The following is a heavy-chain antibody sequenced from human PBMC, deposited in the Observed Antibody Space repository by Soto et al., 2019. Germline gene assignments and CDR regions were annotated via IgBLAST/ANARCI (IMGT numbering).Heavy chain of an antibody. J-gene: IGHJ3*02. D-gene: IGHD6-19*01. CDR3: ARVLYSSGWYGVGDAFDI. Sequence: ASVKVSCKASGYTFTGYYMHWVRQAPGQGLEWMGWINPNSGGTNYAQKFQGWVTMTRDTSISTAYMELSRLRSDDTAVYYCARVLYSSGWYGVGDAFDIWGQGTMVT. CDR1: GYTFTGYY. V-gene: IGHV1-2*04. CDR2: INPNSGGT.